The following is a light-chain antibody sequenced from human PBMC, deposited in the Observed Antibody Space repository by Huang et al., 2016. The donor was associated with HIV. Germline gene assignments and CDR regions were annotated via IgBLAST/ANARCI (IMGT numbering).Light chain of an antibody. CDR2: GAS. V-gene: IGKV3-20*01. CDR1: QAIISNY. Sequence: EIVLTQSPGTLSLSPGERATLSCRASQAIISNYLAGYQQRSGLAPRLLIYGASSRASGIPDRFTGSGSGTDFTLTISRLEPGDVAVYYCQQYATSPWTFGQGTKVEIK. J-gene: IGKJ1*01. CDR3: QQYATSPWT.